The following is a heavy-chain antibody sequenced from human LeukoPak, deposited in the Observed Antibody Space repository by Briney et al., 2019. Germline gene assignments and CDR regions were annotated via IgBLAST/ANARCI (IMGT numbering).Heavy chain of an antibody. CDR3: VRDEHTRSDPGVYYYYMDV. CDR2: ISSSGSTI. CDR1: EFIVSSNY. Sequence: GGSLRLSCAASEFIVSSNYMSWFRQAPGKGLEGVSYISSSGSTIYYADSVKGRFTISRDNAKNSLYLQMNSLRAEDTAVYYCVRDEHTRSDPGVYYYYMDVWGKGTTVTVSS. V-gene: IGHV3-11*04. D-gene: IGHD3-16*02. J-gene: IGHJ6*03.